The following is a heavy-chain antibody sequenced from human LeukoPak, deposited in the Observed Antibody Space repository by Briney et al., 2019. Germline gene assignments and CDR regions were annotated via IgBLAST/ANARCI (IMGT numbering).Heavy chain of an antibody. V-gene: IGHV3-53*01. D-gene: IGHD6-13*01. CDR1: GFTVSSNY. CDR3: ASHRIAAAGTVI. J-gene: IGHJ4*02. CDR2: IYSGGST. Sequence: PGGSLRLSCAASGFTVSSNYMSWVRQAPGKGLEWVSVIYSGGSTYYADSVKGRFTISRDNSKNTLYLQMNSLRAEDTAVYYCASHRIAAAGTVIWGQGTLVTVSS.